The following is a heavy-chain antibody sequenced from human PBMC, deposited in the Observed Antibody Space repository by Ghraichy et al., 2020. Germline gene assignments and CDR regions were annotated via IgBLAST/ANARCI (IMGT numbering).Heavy chain of an antibody. Sequence: GGSLRLSCAASGFYFAGYAMSWVRQASGKGLEWVSAISGSAGSTDYADSVKGRFTISRDNSKSTLYLQMNSLRAEDTAVYYCARANYYESSGYYWGQGTLVTVSS. CDR3: ARANYYESSGYY. CDR2: ISGSAGST. CDR1: GFYFAGYA. J-gene: IGHJ4*02. V-gene: IGHV3-23*01. D-gene: IGHD3-22*01.